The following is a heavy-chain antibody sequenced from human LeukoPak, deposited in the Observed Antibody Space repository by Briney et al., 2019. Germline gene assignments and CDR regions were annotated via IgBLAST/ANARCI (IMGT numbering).Heavy chain of an antibody. J-gene: IGHJ4*02. CDR1: GGSISSGDYY. CDR2: IYYSGST. CDR3: ARLFWSGQAYDY. V-gene: IGHV4-30-4*08. D-gene: IGHD3-3*01. Sequence: TLSLTCTVSGGSISSGDYYWSWIRQPPGKGLEWIGYIYYSGSTYYNPSLKSRVTMSVDTSKNQFSLKLSSVTAADTAVYYCARLFWSGQAYDYWGQGALVTVSS.